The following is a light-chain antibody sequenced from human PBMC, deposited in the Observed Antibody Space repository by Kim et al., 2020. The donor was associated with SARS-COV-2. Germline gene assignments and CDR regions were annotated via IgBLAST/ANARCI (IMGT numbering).Light chain of an antibody. V-gene: IGKV1-5*03. CDR2: RTS. J-gene: IGKJ1*01. Sequence: ASVGDRVTLTCRASQRINNWLASYQQKPGKAPNRLIYRTSTLFNGVPSRFSASGSDTEFTLTITRLQPDDFATYYCQHYNMFTWAFGQGTKVDIK. CDR1: QRINNW. CDR3: QHYNMFTWA.